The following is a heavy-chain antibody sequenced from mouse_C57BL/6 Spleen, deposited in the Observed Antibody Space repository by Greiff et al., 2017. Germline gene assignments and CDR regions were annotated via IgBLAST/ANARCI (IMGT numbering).Heavy chain of an antibody. V-gene: IGHV1-63*01. CDR1: GYTFTNYW. J-gene: IGHJ2*01. CDR2: IYPGGGYT. D-gene: IGHD2-5*01. Sequence: QVQLQQSGAELVRPGTSVKMSCKASGYTFTNYWIGWAKQRPGHGLEWIGDIYPGGGYTNYKEKFKGKATLTADKSSSTAYMQFSRLTSEDSAVYSCAREYSNSDLDYWGQGTTLTVSS. CDR3: AREYSNSDLDY.